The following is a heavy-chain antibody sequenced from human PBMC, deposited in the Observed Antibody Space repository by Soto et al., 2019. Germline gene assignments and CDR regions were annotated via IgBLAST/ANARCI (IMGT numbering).Heavy chain of an antibody. CDR3: AREGRIAAAGTFDY. Sequence: WWSLRLSCAASVFTFSSYSMNWFRQAPGKGLEWVSSISSSSSYIYYADSVKGRFTISRDNAKNSLYLQMNSLRAEDTAVYYCAREGRIAAAGTFDYGGQGTLVTSPQ. CDR1: VFTFSSYS. V-gene: IGHV3-21*01. J-gene: IGHJ4*02. D-gene: IGHD6-13*01. CDR2: ISSSSSYI.